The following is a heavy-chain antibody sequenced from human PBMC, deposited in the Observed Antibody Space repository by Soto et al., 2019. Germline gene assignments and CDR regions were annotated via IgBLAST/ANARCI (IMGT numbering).Heavy chain of an antibody. CDR1: GYTFTSYA. J-gene: IGHJ4*02. Sequence: GASVKVSCKASGYTFTSYAMHWVRQAPGQRLERMGWINAGNGNTKYSQKFHGRVTITRDTFASTAYMELSSLRFEFTAVYYCARGQSVFGVADYWGQGTLVTVSS. D-gene: IGHD3-3*01. CDR3: ARGQSVFGVADY. V-gene: IGHV1-3*01. CDR2: INAGNGNT.